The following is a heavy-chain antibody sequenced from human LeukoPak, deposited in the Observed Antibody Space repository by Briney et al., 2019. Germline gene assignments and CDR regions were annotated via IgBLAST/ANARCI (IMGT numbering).Heavy chain of an antibody. CDR1: GFTFSTYE. J-gene: IGHJ4*02. CDR3: ARTPSSSSSWH. D-gene: IGHD6-13*01. CDR2: ITSSGSGV. Sequence: GGSLRLSCAASGFTFSTYEMNWVRQAPGKGLEWLSYITSSGSGVHYADSVKGRFTISRDNAENSLYLQMNSLRADDTAVYYCARTPSSSSSWHWGRGALVTVSS. V-gene: IGHV3-48*03.